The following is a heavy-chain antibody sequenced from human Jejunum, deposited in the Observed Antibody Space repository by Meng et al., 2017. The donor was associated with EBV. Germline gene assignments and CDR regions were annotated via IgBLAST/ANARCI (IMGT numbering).Heavy chain of an antibody. CDR2: INNSGST. V-gene: IGHV4-34*02. CDR1: RGLFCCYY. D-gene: IGHD3-16*02. J-gene: IGHJ4*02. CDR3: ARVAFSYTTRSLDS. Sequence: QVHLQPWGAVLWKLSLTVAPTCAVYRGLFCCYYCIGIRQHPRKGLEWIREINNSGSTNYNPSLRSRVTTSVETSKNQFSLRLNSVTAADTAVYYCARVAFSYTTRSLDSWGQGTLVTVSS.